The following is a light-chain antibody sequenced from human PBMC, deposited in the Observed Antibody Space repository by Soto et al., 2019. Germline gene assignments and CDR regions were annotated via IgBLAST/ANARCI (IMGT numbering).Light chain of an antibody. J-gene: IGKJ5*01. CDR3: QQLNFFPIT. CDR1: QSISSY. V-gene: IGKV1-9*01. CDR2: GAS. Sequence: DIQMTQSPSSLSASVGDRFTITCRASQSISSYLNWYQQKPGKAPKLLIYGASTLQSGVPSRFSGSGSGTEFTLTITSLQPEDFATYYCQQLNFFPITFGQGTRLEIK.